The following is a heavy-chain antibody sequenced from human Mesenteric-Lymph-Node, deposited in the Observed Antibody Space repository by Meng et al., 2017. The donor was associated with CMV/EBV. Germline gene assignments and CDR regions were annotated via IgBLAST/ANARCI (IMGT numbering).Heavy chain of an antibody. CDR2: IYPRDSIA. J-gene: IGHJ4*02. CDR1: GDSLGSWW. V-gene: IGHV5-51*01. Sequence: GDSLGSWWLGWVRQTPGKGLEWMGIIYPRDSIARYSPSFQGQVTISADKSINTAYLQWSSLKASDSAMYYCTRTYGSGSYYLGYFDSWGQGALVTVSS. D-gene: IGHD3-10*01. CDR3: TRTYGSGSYYLGYFDS.